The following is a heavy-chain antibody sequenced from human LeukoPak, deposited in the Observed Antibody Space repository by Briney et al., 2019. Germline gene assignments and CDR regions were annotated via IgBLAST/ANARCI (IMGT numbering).Heavy chain of an antibody. CDR2: IYYSGSS. V-gene: IGHV4-59*01. Sequence: SETLSLTCNVSGGSISGYHWSWIRQPPGKGLEWLGYIYYSGSSNYNPSLKSRVTISVDTSKNQFSLKLSSVTAADTAVYYCARVPRSYYYYYMDVWGKGTTVTVSS. J-gene: IGHJ6*03. CDR1: GGSISGYH. CDR3: ARVPRSYYYYYMDV.